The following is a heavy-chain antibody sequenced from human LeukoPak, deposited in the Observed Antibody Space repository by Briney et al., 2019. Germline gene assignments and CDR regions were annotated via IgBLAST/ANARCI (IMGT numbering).Heavy chain of an antibody. Sequence: TSETLSLTCAVYGGSFRCYYWSWIRQPPGKGLEWIGEINHSGSTNYNPSLKSRVTISLDTSMKKFSLKLNSVTAADTAVYYCASTERCSTTCPLDYWGQGTLVTVSS. D-gene: IGHD2-2*01. CDR3: ASTERCSTTCPLDY. J-gene: IGHJ4*02. CDR1: GGSFRCYY. CDR2: INHSGST. V-gene: IGHV4-34*01.